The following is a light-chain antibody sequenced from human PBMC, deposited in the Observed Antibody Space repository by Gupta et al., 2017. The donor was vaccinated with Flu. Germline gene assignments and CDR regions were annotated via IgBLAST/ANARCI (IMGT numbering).Light chain of an antibody. CDR1: SSDVGSYNI. CDR2: EVT. V-gene: IGLV2-23*02. Sequence: ITITFTGTSSDVGSYNIVSCYQQHTGKSPKLMIYEVTKRPAGVSDRFSGSKSGNTASLTISGLQAEDEADYYCCSYAGSSTLIFGGGTKLTVL. J-gene: IGLJ2*01. CDR3: CSYAGSSTLI.